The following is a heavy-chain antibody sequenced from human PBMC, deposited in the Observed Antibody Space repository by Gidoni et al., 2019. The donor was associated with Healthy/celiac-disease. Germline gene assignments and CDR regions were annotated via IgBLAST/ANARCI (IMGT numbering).Heavy chain of an antibody. J-gene: IGHJ5*02. CDR1: GGSFSGYY. V-gene: IGHV4-34*01. CDR3: ARGWQWLVNWFDP. Sequence: QVQLQQWGAGLLKPSETLSLTCAVYGGSFSGYYWSWIRQPPGKGLEWIGEINHSGSTNYNPALKSRVTISVDTSKNQFSLKLSSVTAADTAVYYCARGWQWLVNWFDPWGQGTLVTVSS. D-gene: IGHD6-19*01. CDR2: INHSGST.